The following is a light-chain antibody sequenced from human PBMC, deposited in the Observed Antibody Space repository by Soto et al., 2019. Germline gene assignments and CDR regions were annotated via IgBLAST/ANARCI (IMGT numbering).Light chain of an antibody. V-gene: IGKV1-27*01. CDR1: QGISTY. J-gene: IGKJ1*01. CDR3: QNYNGAPWT. Sequence: DIQMTQSPSSLSASVGDRVTITCRASQGISTYLVWYQQKPGTVPKLLIFAASTLQSWVPSRFSGSGSGTDFTLTISSLQPEDVATYYCQNYNGAPWTFCQGTKVEIK. CDR2: AAS.